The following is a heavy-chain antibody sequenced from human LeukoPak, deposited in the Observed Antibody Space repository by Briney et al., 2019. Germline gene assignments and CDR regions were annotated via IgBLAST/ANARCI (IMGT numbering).Heavy chain of an antibody. CDR1: GASISSSYY. CDR2: IYYSGST. CDR3: ARSPGQRGYDY. J-gene: IGHJ4*02. Sequence: SETLSLTCTVSGASISSSYYWSWIRQPPGKGLEWIGYIYYSGSTNYNPSLESRVTMSIDTSNNQFSLKLTSVTATDTAVYYCARSPGQRGYDYWGQGTLVTVSS. V-gene: IGHV4-59*01. D-gene: IGHD3-3*01.